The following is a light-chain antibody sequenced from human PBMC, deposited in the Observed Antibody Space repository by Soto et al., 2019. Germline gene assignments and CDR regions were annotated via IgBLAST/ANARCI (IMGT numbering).Light chain of an antibody. CDR1: QNINSN. CDR2: RAS. Sequence: PGASSTLSCRASQNINSNLAWYQQKPGQAPRHLIYRASTMATGIPARFSGSGSGTEFTLTISSLQSEDFAVYYCQQYHDWPPYAFGQGTKVDIK. J-gene: IGKJ2*01. V-gene: IGKV3-15*01. CDR3: QQYHDWPPYA.